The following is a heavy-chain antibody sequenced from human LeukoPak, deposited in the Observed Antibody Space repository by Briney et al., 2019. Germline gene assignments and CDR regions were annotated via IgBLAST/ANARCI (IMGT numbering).Heavy chain of an antibody. CDR3: AREPQQLSPYYFDY. D-gene: IGHD6-13*01. CDR1: GGSFSGYY. J-gene: IGHJ4*02. CDR2: INHSGST. Sequence: SETLSLTCAVYGGSFSGYYWSWIRQPPGKGLEWIGEINHSGSTNYNPSLKSRVTISVDTSKNQFSLKLSSVTAADTAVYYCAREPQQLSPYYFDYWGQGTLVTVSS. V-gene: IGHV4-34*01.